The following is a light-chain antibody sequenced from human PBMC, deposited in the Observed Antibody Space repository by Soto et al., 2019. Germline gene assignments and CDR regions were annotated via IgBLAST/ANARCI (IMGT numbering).Light chain of an antibody. CDR3: QQYGSSPWT. CDR1: QIVSSNY. Sequence: EIVLTQSPGTLSLSPGEGATLSCRASQIVSSNYLAWYQQQPGQAPRLLIYGASSRATGIPDRFSGSGSGTDFTLTISRLQPEDFAVYYCQQYGSSPWTFGQGTKVEVK. V-gene: IGKV3-20*01. CDR2: GAS. J-gene: IGKJ1*01.